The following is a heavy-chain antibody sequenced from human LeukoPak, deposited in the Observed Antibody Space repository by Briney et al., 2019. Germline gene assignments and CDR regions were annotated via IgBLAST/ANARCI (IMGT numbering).Heavy chain of an antibody. CDR3: ARVSYDSSGYYYFDY. D-gene: IGHD3-22*01. Sequence: SETLSLTCTVSGGSISSYYWGWIRQPPGEGLEWIGYIYYSGSTNYNPSLKSRVTISVDTSKNQFSLKLSSVTAADTAVYYCARVSYDSSGYYYFDYWGQGTLVTVSS. CDR2: IYYSGST. CDR1: GGSISSYY. J-gene: IGHJ4*02. V-gene: IGHV4-59*01.